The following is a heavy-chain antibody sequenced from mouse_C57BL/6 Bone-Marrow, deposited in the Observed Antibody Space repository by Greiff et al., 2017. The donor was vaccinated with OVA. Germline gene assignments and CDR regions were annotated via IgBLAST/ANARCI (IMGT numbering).Heavy chain of an antibody. CDR1: GFNFKDDY. Sequence: EVQLQQSGAELVRPGASVKLSCTASGFNFKDDYMHWVKQRPEPGLEWIGWIDPENGDTEYDSQFQGKAPITADTSSNTACLQLRRLASEDTAVYYCTTGPLLAWCADWGQGTLVTVSA. CDR2: IDPENGDT. CDR3: TTGPLLAWCAD. V-gene: IGHV14-4*01. J-gene: IGHJ3*01.